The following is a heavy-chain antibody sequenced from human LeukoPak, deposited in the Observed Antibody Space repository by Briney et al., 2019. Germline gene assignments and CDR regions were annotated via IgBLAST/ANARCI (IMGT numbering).Heavy chain of an antibody. J-gene: IGHJ4*02. D-gene: IGHD3-10*01. CDR1: GFTFSSYA. V-gene: IGHV3-23*01. Sequence: GGSLRLSCAASGFTFSSYAMSWVRQAPGKGLERVSAISGSGGSTYYADSVKGRFTISRDNSKNTLYLQMNSLRAEDTAVYYCARDVEAYGSGSYYNEFDYWGQGTLVTVSS. CDR3: ARDVEAYGSGSYYNEFDY. CDR2: ISGSGGST.